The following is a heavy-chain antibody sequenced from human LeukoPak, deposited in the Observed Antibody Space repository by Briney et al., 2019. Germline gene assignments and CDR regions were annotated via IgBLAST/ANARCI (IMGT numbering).Heavy chain of an antibody. D-gene: IGHD3-22*01. Sequence: SETLSLTCTVSGGSISSSSYYWGWIRQPPGKGLEWIRSIYYSGSTYYNPSLKSRVTISVDTSKNQFSLKLSSVTAADTAVYYCARNPMIVVAFDYWGQGTLVTVSS. CDR3: ARNPMIVVAFDY. CDR2: IYYSGST. J-gene: IGHJ4*02. CDR1: GGSISSSSYY. V-gene: IGHV4-39*07.